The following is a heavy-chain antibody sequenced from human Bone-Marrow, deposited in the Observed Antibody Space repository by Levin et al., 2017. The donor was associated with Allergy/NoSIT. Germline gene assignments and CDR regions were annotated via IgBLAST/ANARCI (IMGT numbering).Heavy chain of an antibody. V-gene: IGHV4-59*01. D-gene: IGHD6-19*01. J-gene: IGHJ5*02. CDR3: ASVVAVADTPREVS. Sequence: SQTLSLTCTVSGGSMSSYYWSWIRQPPGKGLEWIGYIFYIGSTDYNPSLKSRVTISVDTSKNQFSLRLSSVTAADTAVYYCASVVAVADTPREVSWGQGTLVTVSS. CDR1: GGSMSSYY. CDR2: IFYIGST.